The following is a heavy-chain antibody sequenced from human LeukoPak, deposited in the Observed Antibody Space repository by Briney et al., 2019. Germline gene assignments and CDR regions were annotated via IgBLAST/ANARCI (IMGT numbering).Heavy chain of an antibody. V-gene: IGHV3-23*01. D-gene: IGHD6-13*01. J-gene: IGHJ4*02. CDR2: ISDSSRTT. CDR1: GFTFSTEA. CDR3: AKKLGFIPQFDY. Sequence: GGSLRLSCEVSGFTFSTEAMTWVRQAPGRGREWVSSISDSSRTTYYADSVQGRFTISRDNSRNTVYLQMNSLRVEDTAFYYCAKKLGFIPQFDYWSQGTLVAVSS.